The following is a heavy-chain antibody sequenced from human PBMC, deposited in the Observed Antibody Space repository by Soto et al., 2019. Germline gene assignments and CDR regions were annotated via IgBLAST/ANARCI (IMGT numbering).Heavy chain of an antibody. CDR2: IDPTDSYT. J-gene: IGHJ4*02. CDR3: SCLTLGDASSGHHSFDY. Sequence: PGESLKISCQASGYSFTPYWISWVRQMPGKGLDCMGRIDPTDSYTDYSPSFEGHVTMSVDRSINTAYLEWSRLKVSDLAMYSCSCLTLGDASSGHHSFDYWGLRNRVT. V-gene: IGHV5-10-1*01. CDR1: GYSFTPYW. D-gene: IGHD3-22*01.